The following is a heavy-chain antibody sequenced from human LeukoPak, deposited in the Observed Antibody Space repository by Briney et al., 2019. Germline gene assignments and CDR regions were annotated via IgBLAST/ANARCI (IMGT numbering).Heavy chain of an antibody. CDR2: IGSNGDSK. Sequence: PGGSLRLSCAGSGFTFSNYAMYWVRQAPGKGLENVAGIGSNGDSKYYANSVKGRFTISRDNSKNTLFLQMGSLRAEDMAVYYCARGNVVGATRPFDYWGQGTLVTVSS. D-gene: IGHD1-26*01. V-gene: IGHV3-64*01. CDR1: GFTFSNYA. CDR3: ARGNVVGATRPFDY. J-gene: IGHJ4*02.